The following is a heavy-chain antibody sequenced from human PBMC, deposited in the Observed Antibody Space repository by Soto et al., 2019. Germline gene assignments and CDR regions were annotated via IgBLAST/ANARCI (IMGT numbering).Heavy chain of an antibody. CDR1: GYSFTSYW. V-gene: IGHV5-10-1*01. Sequence: GESLKISCKGSGYSFTSYWISWVRQMPGKGLEWMGRIDPSDSYTNYSPSFQGHVTISADKSISTAYLQWSSLKASDTAMYYCARALGGYYYVSGSYQGSGYGMDVWGQGTTVTVSS. D-gene: IGHD3-10*01. J-gene: IGHJ6*02. CDR2: IDPSDSYT. CDR3: ARALGGYYYVSGSYQGSGYGMDV.